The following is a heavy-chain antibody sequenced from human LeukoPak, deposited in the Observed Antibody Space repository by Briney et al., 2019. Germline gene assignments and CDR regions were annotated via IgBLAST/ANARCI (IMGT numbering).Heavy chain of an antibody. V-gene: IGHV3-21*01. CDR3: TSRYCTTTNCYSFDN. J-gene: IGHJ3*02. CDR2: ISSTSAHM. Sequence: PGGSLRLSCAASGFTFSTYSMNWVRQAPGKGLEWVSSISSTSAHMFYADSVKGRFSISRDNAKNSLFLQMNSLRVEDTAVYYCTSRYCTTTNCYSFDNWGHGTLVTVSS. CDR1: GFTFSTYS. D-gene: IGHD2-2*01.